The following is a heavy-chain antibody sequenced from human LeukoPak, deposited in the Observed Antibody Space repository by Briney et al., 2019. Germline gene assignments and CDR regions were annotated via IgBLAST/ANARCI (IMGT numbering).Heavy chain of an antibody. J-gene: IGHJ5*02. CDR3: ARAGSGRSPDWFDP. V-gene: IGHV3-48*03. Sequence: GGSLRLSCAASGFTFSNYAMSWVRQAPGKGLEWVSYISSSDSTIYYADSVKGRFTISRDNAKNSLYLQMNSLRAGDTAVYYCARAGSGRSPDWFDPWGQGTLVTVSS. CDR1: GFTFSNYA. CDR2: ISSSDSTI. D-gene: IGHD1-26*01.